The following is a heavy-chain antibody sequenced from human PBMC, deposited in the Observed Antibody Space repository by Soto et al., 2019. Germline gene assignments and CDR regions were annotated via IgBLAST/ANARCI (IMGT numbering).Heavy chain of an antibody. CDR2: IWYDGSSK. CDR3: ARKTYGDYIDY. V-gene: IGHV3-33*01. J-gene: IGHJ4*02. CDR1: GFTFSNFG. D-gene: IGHD4-17*01. Sequence: QVQLVESGGGVVQPGRSLRLSCAASGFTFSNFGMHWVRQAPGKGLEWVAVIWYDGSSKFYADSVRGRFTISRDNSKGTLSLQVDSLRAEDTAVYYCARKTYGDYIDYWGQGTLVTVSS.